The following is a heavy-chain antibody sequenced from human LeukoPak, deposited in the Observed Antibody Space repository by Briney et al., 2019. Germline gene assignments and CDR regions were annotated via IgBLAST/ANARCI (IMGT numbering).Heavy chain of an antibody. V-gene: IGHV3-53*01. J-gene: IGHJ4*02. D-gene: IGHD3-3*01. CDR3: AREGPGYDFWSGYYTGLYFDY. Sequence: PGGSLRLSCAASGFTVSSNYMSWVRQAPGKGLEWVSVIYSGGSTYYADSVKGRFTISRDNSKNTLYLQMNSLRAEDTAVYYCAREGPGYDFWSGYYTGLYFDYWGQGTLVTVSS. CDR1: GFTVSSNY. CDR2: IYSGGST.